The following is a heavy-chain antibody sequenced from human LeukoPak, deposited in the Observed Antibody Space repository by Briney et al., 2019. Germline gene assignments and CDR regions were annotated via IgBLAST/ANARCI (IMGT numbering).Heavy chain of an antibody. CDR3: VRDHNWASDY. Sequence: PGGSLRLSCAASGFSFSGYWMSWVRQTPGKGLEWVANIKQDGSVKNSVDSMKGRFTISRDNAKNSLYLQMNSLRAEDTAVYYCVRDHNWASDYWGQGTLVTVSS. CDR1: GFSFSGYW. D-gene: IGHD1-20*01. J-gene: IGHJ4*02. CDR2: IKQDGSVK. V-gene: IGHV3-7*01.